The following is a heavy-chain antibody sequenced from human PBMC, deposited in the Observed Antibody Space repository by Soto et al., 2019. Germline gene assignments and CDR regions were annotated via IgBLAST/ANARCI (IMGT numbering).Heavy chain of an antibody. V-gene: IGHV4-4*07. D-gene: IGHD1-1*01. CDR3: VRDGTKTLRDWFDP. CDR2: IYATGTT. J-gene: IGHJ5*02. CDR1: GASISGFY. Sequence: SETLSLTCTVSGASISGFYWSWIRKSAGKGLELIGRIYATGTTDYNPSLKSRVMMSVDTSKKQFSLKLRSVTAADTAVYYCVRDGTKTLRDWFDPWGQGISVTVSS.